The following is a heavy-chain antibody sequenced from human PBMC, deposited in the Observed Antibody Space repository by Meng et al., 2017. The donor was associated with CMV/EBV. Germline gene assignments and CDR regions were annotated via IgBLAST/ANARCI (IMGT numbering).Heavy chain of an antibody. CDR2: MNPNSGNT. Sequence: ASVKVSCKASGYTFTSYDINWVRQATGQGLEWMGWMNPNSGNTGYAQKFQGRVTITRNTSISTAYMELSSLRSEDTAVYYCARGQFSYCSSTSCYYYYYYGMDVWGQGTTVTVSS. CDR3: ARGQFSYCSSTSCYYYYYYGMDV. J-gene: IGHJ6*02. CDR1: GYTFTSYD. V-gene: IGHV1-8*03. D-gene: IGHD2-2*01.